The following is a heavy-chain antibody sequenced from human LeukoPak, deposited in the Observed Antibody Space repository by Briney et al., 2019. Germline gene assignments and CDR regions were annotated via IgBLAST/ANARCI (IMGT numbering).Heavy chain of an antibody. CDR2: INVGNGNT. D-gene: IGHD3-10*01. Sequence: ASVKVSCKASGYTFTSYAMHWVRQAPGQRLEWMGWINVGNGNTKYSQKFQGRVTITRDTSASTAYMELSSLRSEDTAVYYCARMGSGSYYNRVYFDYWGQGTLVTVSS. CDR3: ARMGSGSYYNRVYFDY. J-gene: IGHJ4*02. CDR1: GYTFTSYA. V-gene: IGHV1-3*01.